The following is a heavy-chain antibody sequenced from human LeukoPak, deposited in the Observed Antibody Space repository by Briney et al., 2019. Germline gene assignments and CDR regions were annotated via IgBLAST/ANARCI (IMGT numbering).Heavy chain of an antibody. D-gene: IGHD2-8*01. V-gene: IGHV3-15*01. CDR3: TTDINDPSGFYYYYYMDV. CDR2: IKSKTDGGTT. Sequence: PGGSLRLSCAASGFTFSNAWMSWVRQAPGKGLEWVGRIKSKTDGGTTDYAAPVKGRFTISRDDSKNTLYLQMNSLKTEDTAVYYCTTDINDPSGFYYYYYMDVWGKGTAVTISS. J-gene: IGHJ6*03. CDR1: GFTFSNAW.